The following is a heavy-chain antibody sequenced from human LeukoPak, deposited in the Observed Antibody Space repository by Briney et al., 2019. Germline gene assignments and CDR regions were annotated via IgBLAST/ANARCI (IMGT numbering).Heavy chain of an antibody. J-gene: IGHJ6*03. CDR2: VHYSGST. V-gene: IGHV4-59*01. Sequence: SETLSLTCTVSGGSISSYYWSWIRQPPGKGLEWIGYVHYSGSTNYNPSLKSRVTISVDTSKNQFSLKLSSVTAADTAVYYCARSVEGYCSGGSCYSYYYYMDVWGKGTTVTVSS. D-gene: IGHD2-15*01. CDR1: GGSISSYY. CDR3: ARSVEGYCSGGSCYSYYYYMDV.